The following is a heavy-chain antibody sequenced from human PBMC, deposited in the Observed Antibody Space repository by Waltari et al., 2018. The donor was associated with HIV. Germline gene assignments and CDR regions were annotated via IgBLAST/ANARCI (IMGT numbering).Heavy chain of an antibody. J-gene: IGHJ4*02. V-gene: IGHV3-7*02. CDR3: ASGLGCWGY. CDR1: GFTISGDW. CDR2: VNPDGSTK. D-gene: IGHD7-27*01. Sequence: DVHLVESGGGLVQPGGYLRLSCAAPGFTISGDWMSWVRQAPGKGVDCVANVNPDGSTKRHVESVRGRFTISRDNAKISLYMQMNSLRAEDTAVYYGASGLGCWGYWGQGTLSTVSS.